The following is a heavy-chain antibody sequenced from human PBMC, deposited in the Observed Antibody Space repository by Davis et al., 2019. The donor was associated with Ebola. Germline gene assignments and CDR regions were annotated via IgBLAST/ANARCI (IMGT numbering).Heavy chain of an antibody. V-gene: IGHV1-3*01. Sequence: ASVKVSCKASGYTFTNYAMHWVRQAPGQRLEWMGWINAGNGNTKYSQKFQGRVTITRDTSASTAYMELSSLRSEDTAVYYCARGGVGGQYQLLRYYYGMDVWGQGTTVTVSS. CDR3: ARGGVGGQYQLLRYYYGMDV. CDR2: INAGNGNT. CDR1: GYTFTNYA. J-gene: IGHJ6*02. D-gene: IGHD2-2*01.